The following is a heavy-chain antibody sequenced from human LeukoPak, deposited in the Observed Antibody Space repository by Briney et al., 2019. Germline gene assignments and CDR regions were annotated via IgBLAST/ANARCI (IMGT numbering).Heavy chain of an antibody. CDR2: IIPIFGTA. J-gene: IGHJ4*02. Sequence: SVKVSCKASGGTFSSYAISWVRQAPGQGLERMGGIIPIFGTANYAQKFQGRVTITADESTSTAYMELSSLRSEDTAVYYCAREGGGSPYGSGSYYRYWGQGTLVTVSS. V-gene: IGHV1-69*13. CDR1: GGTFSSYA. D-gene: IGHD3-10*01. CDR3: AREGGGSPYGSGSYYRY.